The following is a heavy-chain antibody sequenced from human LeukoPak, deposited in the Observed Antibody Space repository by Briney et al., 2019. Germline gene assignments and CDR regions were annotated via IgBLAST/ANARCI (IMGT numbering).Heavy chain of an antibody. D-gene: IGHD1-14*01. CDR1: GYTFTGYH. Sequence: ASVKVSCKASGYTFTGYHMHWVRQAPGQGLEWMAWINPNSGATDYAQKFQGRVTMTRDTSTSTAYMELSRLRSDDTAVYYCARLNGNHFDYWGQGTLVTVAS. V-gene: IGHV1-2*02. CDR2: INPNSGAT. CDR3: ARLNGNHFDY. J-gene: IGHJ4*02.